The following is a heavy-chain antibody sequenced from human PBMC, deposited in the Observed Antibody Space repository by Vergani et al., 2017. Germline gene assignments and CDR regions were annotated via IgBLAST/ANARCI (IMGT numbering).Heavy chain of an antibody. J-gene: IGHJ4*02. D-gene: IGHD3-16*01. V-gene: IGHV3-30*02. Sequence: QVQLVESGGGVVQRGGSLRLSCATSGFTLSNYDMQWIRQGPGKGLEFVAFIQFDGSNQYYADSVKGRFTLSRDFSKNTLYLQMNSLRTDDTATYYCAKHFRGWGIDYWGQGPQFLVSS. CDR1: GFTLSNYD. CDR2: IQFDGSNQ. CDR3: AKHFRGWGIDY.